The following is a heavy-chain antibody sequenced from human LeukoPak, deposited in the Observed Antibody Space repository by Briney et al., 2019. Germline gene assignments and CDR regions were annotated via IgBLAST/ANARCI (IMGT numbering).Heavy chain of an antibody. D-gene: IGHD2-2*01. J-gene: IGHJ6*02. Sequence: SVKVSCKASGGTFSSYAISWVRQAPGQGLEWMGRIIPILGIANYAQKFQGRVTITADKSTSTAYMGLSSLRSEDTAVYYCAKRSYCSSISCYGAKGHYGLDFWGQGTTVTVSS. V-gene: IGHV1-69*04. CDR1: GGTFSSYA. CDR3: AKRSYCSSISCYGAKGHYGLDF. CDR2: IIPILGIA.